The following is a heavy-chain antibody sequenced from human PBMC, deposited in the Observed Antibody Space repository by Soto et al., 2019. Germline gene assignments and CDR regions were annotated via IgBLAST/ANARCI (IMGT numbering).Heavy chain of an antibody. V-gene: IGHV3-30*18. CDR1: GFTFSSYS. Sequence: PXXSLRLSFAASGFTFSSYSMHWVPQAPGKGLEWVAVISYDGSNKYYADSVKGRFTISRDNSKNTLYLQPNSLRAEDTAVYYCAKGEVGFDIWGQGTMVTVSS. J-gene: IGHJ3*02. CDR3: AKGEVGFDI. D-gene: IGHD1-26*01. CDR2: ISYDGSNK.